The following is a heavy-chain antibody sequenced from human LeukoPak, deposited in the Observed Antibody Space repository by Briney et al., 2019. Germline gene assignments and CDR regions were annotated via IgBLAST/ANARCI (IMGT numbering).Heavy chain of an antibody. CDR2: ISWNSGSI. J-gene: IGHJ4*02. D-gene: IGHD3-22*01. V-gene: IGHV3-9*01. CDR3: AKGSSYYYDSSGYLGYFDY. Sequence: PGGSLRLSCAASGFTFSSYAMHWVRQAPGKGLEWVSGISWNSGSIGYADSVKGRFTISRDNAKNSLYLQMNSLRAEDTALYYCAKGSSYYYDSSGYLGYFDYWGQGTLVTVSS. CDR1: GFTFSSYA.